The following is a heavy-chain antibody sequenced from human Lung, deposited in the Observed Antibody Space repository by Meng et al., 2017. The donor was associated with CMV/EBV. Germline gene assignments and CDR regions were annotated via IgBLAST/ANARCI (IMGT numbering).Heavy chain of an antibody. D-gene: IGHD3-22*01. CDR1: GFTVSSNY. CDR2: LHSDGFT. V-gene: IGHV3-66*02. CDR3: ARGMLGCYYDSRGYVIDF. J-gene: IGHJ4*02. Sequence: GESLKISCAASGFTVSSNYMSWVRQAPGKGLEWISVLHSDGFTKYADSVKGRFTIARDNPKNTLYLEMSSLRTEDTAVYYCARGMLGCYYDSRGYVIDFWGQGTLVTVSS.